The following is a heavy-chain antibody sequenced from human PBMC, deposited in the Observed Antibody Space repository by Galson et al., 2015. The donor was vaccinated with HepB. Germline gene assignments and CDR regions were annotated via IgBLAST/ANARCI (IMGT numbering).Heavy chain of an antibody. CDR1: GYTFTGYY. D-gene: IGHD3-3*01. CDR3: ARGDYDFWSGNYSLPDY. Sequence: SVKVSCKASGYTFTGYYMHWVRQAPGQGLEWMGWINPNSGGTNYAQKFQGRVTMTRDTSISTAYMELSRLRSDDAAVYYCARGDYDFWSGNYSLPDYWGQGTLSPSPQ. J-gene: IGHJ4*02. V-gene: IGHV1-2*02. CDR2: INPNSGGT.